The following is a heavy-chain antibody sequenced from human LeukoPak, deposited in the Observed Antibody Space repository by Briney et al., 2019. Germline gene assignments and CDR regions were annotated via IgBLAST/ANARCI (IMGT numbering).Heavy chain of an antibody. Sequence: SETLSLTCTVSGGSISSGGYYWSWIRQHPGKGLEWLGYIYYSGSTYYNPSLKSRVTISVDTSKNQFSLKLSSVTAADTAVYYCARAQFDIVVDPAAALYGMDVWGQGTTVTVSS. J-gene: IGHJ6*02. CDR1: GGSISSGGYY. V-gene: IGHV4-31*03. CDR3: ARAQFDIVVDPAAALYGMDV. D-gene: IGHD2-2*01. CDR2: IYYSGST.